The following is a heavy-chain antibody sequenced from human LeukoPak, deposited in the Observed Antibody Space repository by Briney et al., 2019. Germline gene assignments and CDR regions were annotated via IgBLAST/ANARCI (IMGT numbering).Heavy chain of an antibody. Sequence: PWGTPRLSFVESGFTVSIYAMRYVRQDQGKEGGGGAVIWYVGSTTYYADSVKARLPMSRDNSKNTLYLQMNSVSAEDTAVYYCARDSRNWGSDSWGQGTLVTVSS. CDR2: IWYVGSTT. D-gene: IGHD7-27*01. V-gene: IGHV3-33*01. J-gene: IGHJ4*02. CDR1: GFTVSIYA. CDR3: ARDSRNWGSDS.